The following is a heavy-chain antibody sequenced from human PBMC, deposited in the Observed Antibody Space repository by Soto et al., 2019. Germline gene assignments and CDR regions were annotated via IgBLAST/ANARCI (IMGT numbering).Heavy chain of an antibody. V-gene: IGHV3-11*01. Sequence: QVPLVESGGGLVKPGGSLRLSSAASGFTFSDYYMSWIRQAPGKGLEWVSYISSRSSTIFYADSVKGRFTISRDNVKNSLYLQMNSLRAEDTAVYYCASGTNGAFFVYWGQGILVTVSS. CDR3: ASGTNGAFFVY. CDR2: ISSRSSTI. J-gene: IGHJ4*02. CDR1: GFTFSDYY. D-gene: IGHD2-8*01.